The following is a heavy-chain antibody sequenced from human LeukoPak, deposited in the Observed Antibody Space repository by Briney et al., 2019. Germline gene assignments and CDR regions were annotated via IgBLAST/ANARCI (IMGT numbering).Heavy chain of an antibody. CDR2: IKQDGIEK. J-gene: IGHJ4*02. D-gene: IGHD6-13*01. CDR3: AKDLGSSRPNF. Sequence: PGGSLRLSCAASGFSFSTYWMSWVRQAPGKGLEWVANIKQDGIEKYYVDSAKGRFTISRDNAKNSLYLQMNSLTAEDTAVYYCAKDLGSSRPNFWGQGIRVTVSS. V-gene: IGHV3-7*01. CDR1: GFSFSTYW.